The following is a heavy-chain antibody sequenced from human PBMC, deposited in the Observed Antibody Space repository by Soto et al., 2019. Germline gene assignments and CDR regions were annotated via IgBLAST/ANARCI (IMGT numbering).Heavy chain of an antibody. Sequence: QVQLVQSGAEVKKPGASVKVSCKASVYTCTGYYMHWVRQAPGQGLEWMGWINANSGGTNYAQKFQGRVTMNRDTSLSTAYMELSRLRSDDTAVYYCARREYSYGPPQDYWGQGTLVTVSS. V-gene: IGHV1-2*02. CDR1: VYTCTGYY. J-gene: IGHJ4*02. CDR2: INANSGGT. D-gene: IGHD5-18*01. CDR3: ARREYSYGPPQDY.